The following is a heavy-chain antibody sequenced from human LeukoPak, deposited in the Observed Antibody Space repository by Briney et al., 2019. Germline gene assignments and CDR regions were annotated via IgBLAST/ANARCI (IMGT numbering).Heavy chain of an antibody. Sequence: SETLSLTCGVSGGSISSSNWWSWVRQPPGKGLEWIGDIYHSGSTNYNPSLKSRVTISIDKSKNQFSLTLSSVTAADTAVYYCARHRAYSSSSPFDYWGQGTLVTVSS. CDR3: ARHRAYSSSSPFDY. D-gene: IGHD6-6*01. CDR1: GGSISSSNW. CDR2: IYHSGST. V-gene: IGHV4-4*02. J-gene: IGHJ4*02.